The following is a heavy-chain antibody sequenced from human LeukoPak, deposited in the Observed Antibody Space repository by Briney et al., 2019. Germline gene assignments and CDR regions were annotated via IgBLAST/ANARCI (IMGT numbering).Heavy chain of an antibody. CDR1: GGSFSGYY. CDR3: ARVRPLITMVRGVISH. J-gene: IGHJ4*02. V-gene: IGHV4-34*01. CDR2: INHSGST. Sequence: PSETLSLTCAVYGGSFSGYYWSWIRQPPGKGLEWTGEINHSGSTNYNPSLKSRVTISVDTSKNQFSLKLSSVTAADTAVYYCARVRPLITMVRGVISHSGQGTLVTVSS. D-gene: IGHD3-10*01.